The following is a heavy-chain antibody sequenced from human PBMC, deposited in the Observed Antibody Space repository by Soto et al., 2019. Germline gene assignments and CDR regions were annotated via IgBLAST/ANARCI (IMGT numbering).Heavy chain of an antibody. CDR3: ATEGSRHWNSSVMDV. CDR2: IDPNSGET. J-gene: IGHJ6*03. V-gene: IGHV1-24*01. D-gene: IGHD1-7*01. CDR1: GYTFTGYY. Sequence: ASVKVSCKASGYTFTGYYMHWVRQAPGKGLEWMGWIDPNSGETNYAQKFQGRVTMTEDTSTDTAYMELSSLRSEDTAVYYCATEGSRHWNSSVMDVWGKGTTVTVSS.